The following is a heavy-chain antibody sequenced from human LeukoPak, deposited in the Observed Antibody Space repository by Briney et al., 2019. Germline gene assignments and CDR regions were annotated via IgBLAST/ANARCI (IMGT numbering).Heavy chain of an antibody. D-gene: IGHD2-15*01. CDR3: AKDVGGSCAY. CDR2: ISYDGSNK. CDR1: GFTFSSYG. Sequence: PGGSLRLSCGASGFTFSSYGMHWVRQAPGKGLEWVAVISYDGSNKYYADSVKGRFTISRDNSKNTLYLQMNSLRAEDTAVYYCAKDVGGSCAYWGQGTLVTVSS. V-gene: IGHV3-30*18. J-gene: IGHJ4*02.